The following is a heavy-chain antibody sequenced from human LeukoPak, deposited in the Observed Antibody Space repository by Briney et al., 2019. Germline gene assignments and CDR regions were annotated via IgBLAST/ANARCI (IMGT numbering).Heavy chain of an antibody. CDR1: GFTLDTYW. D-gene: IGHD6-13*01. CDR3: ARGSTAGYNSSWYGFRN. Sequence: GGSLRLSCAASGFTLDTYWMSGVLQAPGKGPEWVANINQDGGEKYYMDSVKGRFTISRDNAKNSLFLQMGSLRVEDTAVYYCARGSTAGYNSSWYGFRNWGQGTLLSVSS. CDR2: INQDGGEK. V-gene: IGHV3-7*01. J-gene: IGHJ1*01.